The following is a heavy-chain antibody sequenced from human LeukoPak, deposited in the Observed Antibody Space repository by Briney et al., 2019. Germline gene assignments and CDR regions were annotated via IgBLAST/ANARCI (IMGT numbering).Heavy chain of an antibody. J-gene: IGHJ5*02. CDR1: GFTVSSNC. Sequence: GGSLRLSCAASGFTVSSNCMSWVRQAPGKGLEWVSAISGSGGSTYYADSVKGRFTISRDNSKNTLYLQMNSLRAEDTAVYYCAKDHYGSGANWFDPWGQGTLVTVSS. V-gene: IGHV3-23*01. CDR2: ISGSGGST. D-gene: IGHD3-10*01. CDR3: AKDHYGSGANWFDP.